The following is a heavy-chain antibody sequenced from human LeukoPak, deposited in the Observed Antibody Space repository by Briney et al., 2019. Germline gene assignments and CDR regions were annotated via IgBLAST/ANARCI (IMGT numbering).Heavy chain of an antibody. CDR1: GGSFSGYY. J-gene: IGHJ3*02. Sequence: SETLSLTCAVYGGSFSGYYWSWIRQPPGKGLEWIGYIYYSGSTNYNPSLKSRVTISVDTSKNQFSLKLSSVTAADTAVYYCAREGRITIFGVAADAFDIWGQGTMVTVSS. CDR2: IYYSGST. D-gene: IGHD3-3*01. CDR3: AREGRITIFGVAADAFDI. V-gene: IGHV4-59*01.